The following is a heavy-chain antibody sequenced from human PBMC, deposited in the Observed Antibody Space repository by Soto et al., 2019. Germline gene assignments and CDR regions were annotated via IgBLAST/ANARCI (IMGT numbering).Heavy chain of an antibody. Sequence: GESLKIACKGAGYSCTSYWISWVRKMRGKGLGWVGRIDPSDSYTNYSRSFQVHVTISADKSISTAYLQWSSLKASDTAIYYCARQQYTRITIFRGHVWGQGTTVTVSS. D-gene: IGHD3-3*01. CDR3: ARQQYTRITIFRGHV. CDR2: IDPSDSYT. J-gene: IGHJ6*02. V-gene: IGHV5-10-1*01. CDR1: GYSCTSYW.